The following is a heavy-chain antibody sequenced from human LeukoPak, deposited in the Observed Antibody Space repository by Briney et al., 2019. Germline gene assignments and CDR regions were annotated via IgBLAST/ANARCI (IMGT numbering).Heavy chain of an antibody. J-gene: IGHJ5*02. V-gene: IGHV4-59*01. D-gene: IGHD3-22*01. Sequence: PSETLSLTCTVSGGSISSYYWSWIRQPPGKGLEWIGYIYYSGSTNYNPSLKSRVTISVDTSKNQFSLKLSSVTAADTAVYYCARSSGYDSSGYPLNWFDPWGQGTLVTVSS. CDR2: IYYSGST. CDR1: GGSISSYY. CDR3: ARSSGYDSSGYPLNWFDP.